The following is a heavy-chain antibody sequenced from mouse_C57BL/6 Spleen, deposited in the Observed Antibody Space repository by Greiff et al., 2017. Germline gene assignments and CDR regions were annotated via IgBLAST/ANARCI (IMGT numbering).Heavy chain of an antibody. D-gene: IGHD1-1*01. CDR3: ARARYYDSSYGYFDY. CDR2: ISDGGSYT. J-gene: IGHJ2*01. Sequence: EVQGVESGGGLVKPGGSLTLSCAASGFTFSSYAMSWVRQTPEKRLEWVATISDGGSYTYYPDNVKGRFIISRDNAKNNLYLQMRHLQSEDTAMYYCARARYYDSSYGYFDYWGQGTTLTVSS. V-gene: IGHV5-4*01. CDR1: GFTFSSYA.